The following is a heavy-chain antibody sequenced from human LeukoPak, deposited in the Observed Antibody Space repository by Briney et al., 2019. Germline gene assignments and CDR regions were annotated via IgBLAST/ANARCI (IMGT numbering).Heavy chain of an antibody. D-gene: IGHD6-13*01. CDR2: IYYSGST. CDR1: GGSISSYY. V-gene: IGHV4-59*04. Sequence: SETLSLTCTVSGGSISSYYWSWIRQPPGKGLEWIGYIYYSGSTYYNPSLKSRVTISVDTSKNQFSLKLSSVTAADTAVYYCGSWYSVFDYWGQGTLVTVSS. J-gene: IGHJ4*02. CDR3: GSWYSVFDY.